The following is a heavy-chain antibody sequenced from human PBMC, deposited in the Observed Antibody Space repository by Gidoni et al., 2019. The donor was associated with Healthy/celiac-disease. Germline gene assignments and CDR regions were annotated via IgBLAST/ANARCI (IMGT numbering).Heavy chain of an antibody. CDR1: GGTFSSYD. D-gene: IGHD4-17*01. CDR3: ARGDGALFDY. J-gene: IGHJ4*02. Sequence: QVQLVQSGAEVKKPRSSVKVYCMASGGTFSSYDISWVRQAPGKGLEWMERIIPYIGIANYAQKFQGRVTITADKSTSTAYMELSSLRSEDTAVYYCARGDGALFDYWGQGTLVTVSS. V-gene: IGHV1-69*04. CDR2: IIPYIGIA.